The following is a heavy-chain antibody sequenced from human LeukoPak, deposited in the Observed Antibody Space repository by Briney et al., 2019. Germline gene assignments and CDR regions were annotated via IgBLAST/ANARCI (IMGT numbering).Heavy chain of an antibody. CDR2: IYYSGST. CDR1: GGSISSSSYY. V-gene: IGHV4-39*07. J-gene: IGHJ4*02. CDR3: ASSKSYVRLYYFDY. D-gene: IGHD3-10*01. Sequence: SETLSLTCTVSGGSISSSSYYWGWIRQPPGKGLEWIGSIYYSGSTYYNPSLKSRVTISVDTSKNQFSLKLSSVTAADTAVYYCASSKSYVRLYYFDYWGQGTLVTVSS.